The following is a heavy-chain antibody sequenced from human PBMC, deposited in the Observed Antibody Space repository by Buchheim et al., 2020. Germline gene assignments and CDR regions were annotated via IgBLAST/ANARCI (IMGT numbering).Heavy chain of an antibody. CDR1: GFTFSSYA. V-gene: IGHV3-23*01. D-gene: IGHD1-26*01. J-gene: IGHJ6*02. CDR3: AIKGRELLLHYYYGMDV. Sequence: EVQLLESGGGLVQPGGSLRLSCAASGFTFSSYAMSWVRQAPGKGLEWVSAISGSGGSTYYADSVKGRFTISRDNSKNTLYLQMNSLRAEDTAVYYCAIKGRELLLHYYYGMDVWGQGTT. CDR2: ISGSGGST.